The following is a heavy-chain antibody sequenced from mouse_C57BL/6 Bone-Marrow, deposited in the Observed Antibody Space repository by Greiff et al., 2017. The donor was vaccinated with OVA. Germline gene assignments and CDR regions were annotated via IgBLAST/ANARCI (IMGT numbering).Heavy chain of an antibody. V-gene: IGHV3-6*01. J-gene: IGHJ3*01. CDR1: GYSITSGYY. Sequence: EVQLVESGPGLVKPSQSLSLTCSVTGYSITSGYYWNWIRQFPGNKLEWMGYISYDGSNNYNPSLKNRISITRDTSKNQFFLKLNSVTTEDTATYYCATPNPFAYWGQGTLVTVSA. CDR2: ISYDGSN. CDR3: ATPNPFAY.